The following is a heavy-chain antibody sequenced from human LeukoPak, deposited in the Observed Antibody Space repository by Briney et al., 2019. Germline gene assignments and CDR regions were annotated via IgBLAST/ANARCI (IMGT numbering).Heavy chain of an antibody. J-gene: IGHJ6*03. CDR3: ARAGYYYDSSGYYPTDYYYMDV. Sequence: PSQTLSLTCTVSGGSISSGSYYWSWIRQPAGKGLEWIGRIYTSGSTNYNPSLKSRVTISVDTSKNQFSLKLSSVTAADTAVYYCARAGYYYDSSGYYPTDYYYMDVWGKGTTVTISS. CDR2: IYTSGST. CDR1: GGSISSGSYY. D-gene: IGHD3-22*01. V-gene: IGHV4-61*02.